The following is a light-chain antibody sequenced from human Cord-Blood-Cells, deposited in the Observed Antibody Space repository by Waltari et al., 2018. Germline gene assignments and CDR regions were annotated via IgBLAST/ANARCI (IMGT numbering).Light chain of an antibody. V-gene: IGLV2-14*01. Sequence: QSALPQPASVSGSPGPSLTISCTGTSSAVGGFNYVSWYQQHPVKAPKLMIYDVSNRPSGVSNRFSGSKSGNTASLTISGLQAEDEADYYCSSYTSSSPPYVFGTGTKVTVL. CDR2: DVS. CDR3: SSYTSSSPPYV. J-gene: IGLJ1*01. CDR1: SSAVGGFNY.